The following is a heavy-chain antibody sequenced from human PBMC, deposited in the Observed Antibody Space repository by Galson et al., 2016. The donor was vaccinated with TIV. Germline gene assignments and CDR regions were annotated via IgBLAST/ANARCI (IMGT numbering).Heavy chain of an antibody. CDR1: GFSFDDYA. D-gene: IGHD5-18*01. CDR2: ISSNSVYI. CDR3: AKGRGYSYGSPQDYNYGFDV. J-gene: IGHJ6*02. Sequence: SLRLSCAASGFSFDDYAMHWVRQAPGKGLEWVSGISSNSVYIGYAGSVKGRFTISRDNAKKSLNLQMNSLRGDDTALYYCAKGRGYSYGSPQDYNYGFDVWGQGTTVTVSS. V-gene: IGHV3-9*01.